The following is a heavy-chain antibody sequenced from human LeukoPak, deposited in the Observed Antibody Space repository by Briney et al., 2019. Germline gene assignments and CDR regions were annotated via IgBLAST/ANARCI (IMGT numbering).Heavy chain of an antibody. J-gene: IGHJ5*02. CDR3: ARVDYQLLVGWFDP. CDR2: VSGKSDYI. CDR1: GFNFSDYT. V-gene: IGHV3-21*01. Sequence: GGSLRLSCAASGFNFSDYTMTWVRQAPGKVLEWVSSVSGKSDYIYYADSVKGRFTIARDNAKNSIYLQMNSLRSEDTAVYFCARVDYQLLVGWFDPWGEGILVTVSS. D-gene: IGHD1-26*01.